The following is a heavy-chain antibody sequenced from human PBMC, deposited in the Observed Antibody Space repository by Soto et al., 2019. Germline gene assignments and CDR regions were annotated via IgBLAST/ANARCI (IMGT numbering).Heavy chain of an antibody. CDR1: GITFSGYA. V-gene: IGHV3-30-3*01. D-gene: IGHD6-25*01. CDR3: AKERLVSSGYYYGMDV. J-gene: IGHJ6*02. CDR2: ISYDGNNR. Sequence: QGQLVESGGGVVQPERSLRLSCAASGITFSGYAMHWVRQAPGKGLEWVAVISYDGNNRYYADSVEGRFTISRDNSKNTLDLLMNSLRAEDTAVYYCAKERLVSSGYYYGMDVWGQGTKVTDCS.